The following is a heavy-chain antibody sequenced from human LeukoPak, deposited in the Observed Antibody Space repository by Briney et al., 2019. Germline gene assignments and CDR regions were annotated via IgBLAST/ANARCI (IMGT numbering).Heavy chain of an antibody. J-gene: IGHJ4*02. CDR3: ASRRYVGNSIPHDY. V-gene: IGHV4-30-4*01. CDR2: IYYSGST. CDR1: GGSISSGDYY. Sequence: SETLSLTCTVSGGSISSGDYYWRWIGQPPGKGLEWIGYIYYSGSTYYNPCLKSRVTISVDTSKNQFSLQLSSVTAADTAVYYRASRRYVGNSIPHDYWGQGTLVTVSS. D-gene: IGHD4-23*01.